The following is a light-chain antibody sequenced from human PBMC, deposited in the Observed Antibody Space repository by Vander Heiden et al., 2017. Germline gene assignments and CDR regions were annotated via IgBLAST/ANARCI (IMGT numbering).Light chain of an antibody. CDR3: IHDSGYPRT. CDR1: QDIANE. J-gene: IGKJ1*01. CDR2: RAS. Sequence: AIQMTQSPSSLSAFVGDRVTSTCRASQDIANELAWYQQKPGKAPILLVYRASSLASGVPSRFSGSGSSTDFTLIISTMHPEDFASYCCIHDSGYPRTFGQGTKVEI. V-gene: IGKV1-6*01.